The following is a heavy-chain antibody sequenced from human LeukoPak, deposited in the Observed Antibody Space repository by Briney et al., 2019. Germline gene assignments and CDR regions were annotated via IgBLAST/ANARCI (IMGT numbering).Heavy chain of an antibody. CDR2: ISYDGSNK. CDR1: GFTFSSYA. J-gene: IGHJ6*03. D-gene: IGHD7-27*01. Sequence: GGSLRLSCAASGFTFSSYAMHWVRQAPGKGLEWVAVISYDGSNKYYADSVKGRFTISRDNSKNTLYLQMNSLRAEDTAVYYCAKGTGDYVYYYYYMDVWGKGTTVTVSS. CDR3: AKGTGDYVYYYYYMDV. V-gene: IGHV3-30-3*01.